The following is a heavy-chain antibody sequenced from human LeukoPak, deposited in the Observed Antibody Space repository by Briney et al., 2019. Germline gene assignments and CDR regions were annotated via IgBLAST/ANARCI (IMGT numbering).Heavy chain of an antibody. CDR1: GYTFTGYY. CDR2: INPNSGGT. Sequence: ASVKVSCKASGYTFTGYYMHWVRQAPGQGLEWMGWINPNSGGTDYAQKFQGRVTMTRDTSISTAYMELSRLRSDDTAVYYCARDGDYDSSGPVSYWGQGTLVTVSS. J-gene: IGHJ4*02. D-gene: IGHD3-22*01. CDR3: ARDGDYDSSGPVSY. V-gene: IGHV1-2*02.